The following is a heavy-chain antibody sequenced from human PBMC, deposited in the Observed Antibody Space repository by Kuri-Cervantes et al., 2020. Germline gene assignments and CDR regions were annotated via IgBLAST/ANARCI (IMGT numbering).Heavy chain of an antibody. Sequence: SVKVSCKASGGTFSSYAISWVRQAPGQGLEWMGGIIPIFGTASYAQKFQGRVTITTDESTSTAYMELSSLRSEDTAVYYCARIRRDGYNYYFDYWGQGTLVTVSS. D-gene: IGHD5-24*01. CDR3: ARIRRDGYNYYFDY. CDR1: GGTFSSYA. CDR2: IIPIFGTA. V-gene: IGHV1-69*05. J-gene: IGHJ4*02.